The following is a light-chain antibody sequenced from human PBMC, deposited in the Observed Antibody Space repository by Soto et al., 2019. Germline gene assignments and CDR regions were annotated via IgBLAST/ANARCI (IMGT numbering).Light chain of an antibody. CDR2: DAS. J-gene: IGKJ4*01. V-gene: IGKV3-20*01. Sequence: EIGLTQSPGTLSLSPWERATLSCRASQSVSSSYLAWYQQKPGQAPRLLIYDASSRATGIPDRFSGGGSGTDFTLTISRLEPEDFAVYYCQQFSSYPRTFGGGTKVDIK. CDR3: QQFSSYPRT. CDR1: QSVSSSY.